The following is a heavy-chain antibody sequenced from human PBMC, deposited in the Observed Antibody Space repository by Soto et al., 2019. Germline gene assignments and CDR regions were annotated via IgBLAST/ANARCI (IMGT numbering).Heavy chain of an antibody. V-gene: IGHV1-2*04. CDR3: ARAPPYCTNGVCHYGMDV. D-gene: IGHD2-8*01. CDR1: GYTFTGYY. J-gene: IGHJ6*02. CDR2: INPNSGGT. Sequence: QVQLVQSGAEVKKPGASVKVSCKASGYTFTGYYMHWVRQAPGQGLEWMGWINPNSGGTNYAQKFQGWVTMTRDTSISTAYMELSRLRSDDTAVYYCARAPPYCTNGVCHYGMDVWGQGTTVTVSS.